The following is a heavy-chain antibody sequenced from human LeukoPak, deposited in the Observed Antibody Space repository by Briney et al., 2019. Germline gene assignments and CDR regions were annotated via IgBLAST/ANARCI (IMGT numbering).Heavy chain of an antibody. CDR3: ARVSDGDYGVYWFDP. CDR1: GGSFSGYY. V-gene: IGHV4-34*01. CDR2: INHSGST. J-gene: IGHJ5*02. D-gene: IGHD4/OR15-4a*01. Sequence: SETLSLTCAVYGGSFSGYYWSWIRQPPGKGLEWIGEINHSGSTNYNPSLKSRVTISVDTSKNQFSLKLSSVTAADTAVYYCARVSDGDYGVYWFDPWGQGTLVTVSS.